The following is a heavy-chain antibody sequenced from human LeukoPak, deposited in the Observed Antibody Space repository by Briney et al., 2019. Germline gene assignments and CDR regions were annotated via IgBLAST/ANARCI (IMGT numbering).Heavy chain of an antibody. D-gene: IGHD1-20*01. CDR2: IYHSGST. CDR1: GGSISSYY. Sequence: SETLSLTCTVSGGSISSYYWSWIRQPPGKGLEWIGEIYHSGSTNYNPSLKSRVTISVDKSKNQFSLKLSSVTAADTAVYYCARSNWNLDYWGQGTLVTVSS. J-gene: IGHJ4*02. CDR3: ARSNWNLDY. V-gene: IGHV4-59*12.